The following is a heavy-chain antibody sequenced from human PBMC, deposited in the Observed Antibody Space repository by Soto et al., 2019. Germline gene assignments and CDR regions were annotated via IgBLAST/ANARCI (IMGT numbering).Heavy chain of an antibody. CDR3: ATADIAAAGTNWFDP. Sequence: GASVTVSCTASGYTFTSYGISWVRQAPGQGLEWMGWISAYNGNTNYAQKLQGRVTMTTDTSTSTAYMELRSLRSDDTAVYYCATADIAAAGTNWFDPWGQGTLVTVSS. CDR1: GYTFTSYG. J-gene: IGHJ5*02. CDR2: ISAYNGNT. D-gene: IGHD6-13*01. V-gene: IGHV1-18*01.